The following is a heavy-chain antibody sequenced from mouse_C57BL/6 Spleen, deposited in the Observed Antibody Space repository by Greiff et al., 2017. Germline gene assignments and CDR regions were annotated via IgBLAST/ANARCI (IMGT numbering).Heavy chain of an antibody. CDR2: ISDGGSYT. J-gene: IGHJ2*01. CDR3: AREGDGLYYFDY. CDR1: GFTFSSYA. V-gene: IGHV5-4*01. D-gene: IGHD2-3*01. Sequence: EVNVVESGGGLVKPGGSLKLSCAASGFTFSSYAMSWVRQTPEKRLEWVATISDGGSYTYYPDNVKGRFTISRDNAKNNLYLQMSHLKSEDTAMYYCAREGDGLYYFDYWGQGTTLTVSS.